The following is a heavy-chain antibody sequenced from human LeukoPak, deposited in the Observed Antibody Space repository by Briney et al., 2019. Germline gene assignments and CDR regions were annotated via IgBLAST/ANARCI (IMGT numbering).Heavy chain of an antibody. V-gene: IGHV1-69*13. CDR2: IIPIFGTA. Sequence: ASVKVSCKASGGTFSSYAISWVRQAPGQGLEWMGGIIPIFGTANYAQKFQGRVTITADESTSTAYMELSSLRSEDTAVYYCARDPLLTSSGYYPHYYYYYMDVWGKGTTVTVSS. CDR1: GGTFSSYA. D-gene: IGHD3-22*01. CDR3: ARDPLLTSSGYYPHYYYYYMDV. J-gene: IGHJ6*03.